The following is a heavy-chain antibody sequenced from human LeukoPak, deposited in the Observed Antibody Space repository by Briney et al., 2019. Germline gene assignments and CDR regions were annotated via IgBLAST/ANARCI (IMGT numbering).Heavy chain of an antibody. CDR3: TTEFYYDSSGYFRVDY. CDR1: GFTFSNAW. J-gene: IGHJ4*02. Sequence: GGSLRLSCAASGFTFSNAWMSWVRQAPGKGLEWVGRIKSKTDGGTTDYAAPVKGRFTISRGDSKNTLYLQMNSLKTEDTAVYYCTTEFYYDSSGYFRVDYWGQGTLVTVSS. D-gene: IGHD3-22*01. V-gene: IGHV3-15*01. CDR2: IKSKTDGGTT.